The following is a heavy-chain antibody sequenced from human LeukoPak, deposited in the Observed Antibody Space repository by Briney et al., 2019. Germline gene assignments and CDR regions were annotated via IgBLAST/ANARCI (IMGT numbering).Heavy chain of an antibody. CDR3: ARRGIAAAGSGWFDP. CDR1: GGSISSSSYY. J-gene: IGHJ5*02. Sequence: PSETLSLTCTVSGGSISSSSYYWGWIRQPPGKGLEWIGYIYYSGSTYYNPSLKSRVTISVDTSRNQFSLKLSSVTAADTAVYYCARRGIAAAGSGWFDPWGQGTLVTVSS. V-gene: IGHV4-39*07. CDR2: IYYSGST. D-gene: IGHD6-13*01.